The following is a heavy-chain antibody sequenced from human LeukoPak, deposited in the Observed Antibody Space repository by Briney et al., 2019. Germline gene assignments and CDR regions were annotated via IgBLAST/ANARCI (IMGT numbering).Heavy chain of an antibody. Sequence: SETLSLTCTVSDGSIINNNHYWGWTRQPPGKGLEWIGSISYSGGTAYNPSLRSRVTISVDTSKNQFSLKVNSVTAADTAVYYCAREVEYYDSSGYRPHAFDIWGQGTLVTVSS. CDR3: AREVEYYDSSGYRPHAFDI. V-gene: IGHV4-39*02. J-gene: IGHJ3*02. D-gene: IGHD3-22*01. CDR1: DGSIINNNHY. CDR2: ISYSGGT.